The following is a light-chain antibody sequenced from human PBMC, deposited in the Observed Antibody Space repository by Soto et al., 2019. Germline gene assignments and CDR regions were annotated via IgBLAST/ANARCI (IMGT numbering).Light chain of an antibody. CDR2: KAS. CDR3: QHYYSYSET. CDR1: QTISSW. V-gene: IGKV1-5*03. Sequence: DIQMTQSPSTLSGSVGDRVTITCRASQTISSWLAWYQQKPGKAPKLLIYKASTANSGVPSRFSGSGSGTEFTLTISSLQADDFASYYCQHYYSYSETFGQGTKVELK. J-gene: IGKJ1*01.